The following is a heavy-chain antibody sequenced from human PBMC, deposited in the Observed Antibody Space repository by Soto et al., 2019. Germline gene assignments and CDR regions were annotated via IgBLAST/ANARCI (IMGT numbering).Heavy chain of an antibody. Sequence: PGGSLRLSCAASGFAFSSYEMNWVRQSPGKGLEWLSYISSTASTIHYADSVKGRFTISRDNANNSVYLQMNGLTADDSAVYYCARAAGIMTRGFHGMDVWGQGTTVTVSS. CDR3: ARAAGIMTRGFHGMDV. D-gene: IGHD3-10*01. J-gene: IGHJ6*02. CDR1: GFAFSSYE. V-gene: IGHV3-48*03. CDR2: ISSTASTI.